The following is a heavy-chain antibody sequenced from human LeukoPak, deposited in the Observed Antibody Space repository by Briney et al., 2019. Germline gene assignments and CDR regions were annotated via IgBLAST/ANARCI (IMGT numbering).Heavy chain of an antibody. D-gene: IGHD3-10*01. CDR2: INPNSGGT. V-gene: IGHV1-2*02. Sequence: ASVKVSCKASGYTFTGYYMHWVRQAPGQELEWMGWINPNSGGTNYAQKFQGRVTMTRDTSISTAYMELSRLRSDDTAVYYCARGAYYYGSGSYPRYYYYYYMDVWGKGTTVTISS. CDR1: GYTFTGYY. CDR3: ARGAYYYGSGSYPRYYYYYYMDV. J-gene: IGHJ6*03.